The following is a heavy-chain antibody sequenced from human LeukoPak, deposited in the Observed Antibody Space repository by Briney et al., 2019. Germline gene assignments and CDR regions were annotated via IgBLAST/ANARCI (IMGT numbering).Heavy chain of an antibody. CDR3: ARGFCSGGSCYLFDS. D-gene: IGHD2-15*01. Sequence: SETLSLTCTVSGGSISGSHWSWIRQPAGKGLEWIGRIYSSGSTNYNPSLKSRVTMSVDTSKNQVSLKLNSVTAADTAVYYCARGFCSGGSCYLFDSWGQGTPVTVSS. CDR2: IYSSGST. V-gene: IGHV4-4*07. CDR1: GGSISGSH. J-gene: IGHJ4*02.